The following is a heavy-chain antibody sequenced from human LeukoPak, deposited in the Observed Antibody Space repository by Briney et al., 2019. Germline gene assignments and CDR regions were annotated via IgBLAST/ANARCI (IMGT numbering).Heavy chain of an antibody. J-gene: IGHJ4*02. CDR2: INQGGSDK. CDR1: GFTFRGHC. D-gene: IGHD1-14*01. Sequence: PGGSLRLSCAASGFTFRGHCMSWVRQAPGKGLEWVANINQGGSDKYYVDSVKGRFTISRDNANNLLYLQMNSLRGEDTAVYYCTRNRSRAEDDWGQGTLVTVSS. CDR3: TRNRSRAEDD. V-gene: IGHV3-7*01.